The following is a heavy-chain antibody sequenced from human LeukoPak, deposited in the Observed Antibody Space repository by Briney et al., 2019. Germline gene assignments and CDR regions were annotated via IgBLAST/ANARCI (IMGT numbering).Heavy chain of an antibody. CDR3: ARAKNPILTGYYNANFDY. CDR1: GGTFSSYA. D-gene: IGHD3-9*01. V-gene: IGHV1-69*06. Sequence: GASVKVSCKASGGTFSSYAISWVRQAPGQGLEWMGGIIPIFGTANYAQKFQGRVTITADKSTSTAYMELSSLRSEDTAVYYCARAKNPILTGYYNANFDYWGQGTLVTVSS. CDR2: IIPIFGTA. J-gene: IGHJ4*02.